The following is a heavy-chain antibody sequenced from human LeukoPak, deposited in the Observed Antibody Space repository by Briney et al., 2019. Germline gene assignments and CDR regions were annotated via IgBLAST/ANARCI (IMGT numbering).Heavy chain of an antibody. CDR1: GYTFTSYD. Sequence: GASMKVSCKASGYTFTSYDINWVPQATGQGLEWMGWTNPNSGNTGYAQKFQGRVTMTRKTSISTAYMELSSMRSEDTAVYYCARVTGSRGFDPWGQGTLVTVSS. D-gene: IGHD3-9*01. V-gene: IGHV1-8*01. CDR3: ARVTGSRGFDP. CDR2: TNPNSGNT. J-gene: IGHJ5*02.